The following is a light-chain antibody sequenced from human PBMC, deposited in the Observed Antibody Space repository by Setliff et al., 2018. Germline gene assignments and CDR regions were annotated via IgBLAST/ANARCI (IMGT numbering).Light chain of an antibody. CDR3: AAWDDSLNGEV. V-gene: IGLV1-44*01. Sequence: QSVLTQPPSASGTPGQRVTISCSGSSSNFGSNTVNWYQQLPGTAPKLLICRNNQRPSGVPDRFSGSKSGTSASLAISGLQSEDEADYYCAAWDDSLNGEVFGTGTKVTVL. CDR2: RNN. J-gene: IGLJ1*01. CDR1: SSNFGSNT.